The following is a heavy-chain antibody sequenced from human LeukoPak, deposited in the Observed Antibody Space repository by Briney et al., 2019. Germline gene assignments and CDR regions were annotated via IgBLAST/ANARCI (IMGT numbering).Heavy chain of an antibody. D-gene: IGHD3-22*01. CDR3: ARDRGYYYDSSGYDY. J-gene: IGHJ4*02. CDR1: GGSFSGYY. Sequence: PSETLSLTCAVYGGSFSGYYWSWIRQPPGKGLEWIGEINHSGSTNYNPSLKSRVTMSVDTSKNQFSLKLSSVTAADTAVYYCARDRGYYYDSSGYDYWGQGTLVTVSS. CDR2: INHSGST. V-gene: IGHV4-34*01.